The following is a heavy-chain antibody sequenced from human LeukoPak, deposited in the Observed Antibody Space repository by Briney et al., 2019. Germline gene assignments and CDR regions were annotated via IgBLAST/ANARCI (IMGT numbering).Heavy chain of an antibody. CDR2: TYYRSNRSKWSS. J-gene: IGHJ3*02. CDR3: TRANYRAFDI. CDR1: GDRVSADSAT. V-gene: IGHV6-1*01. Sequence: SQTLSLACAISGDRVSADSATWNWIRQSPSRGLEWLGRTYYRSNRSKWSSDYALSVKSRITISPDTSKNEFSLQLNSVTPEDTAVYYCTRANYRAFDIWGQGTMVTVSS. D-gene: IGHD5-24*01.